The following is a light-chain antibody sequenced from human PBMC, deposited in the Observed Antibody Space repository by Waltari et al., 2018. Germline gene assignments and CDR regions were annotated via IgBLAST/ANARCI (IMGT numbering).Light chain of an antibody. V-gene: IGKV3-20*01. J-gene: IGKJ1*01. Sequence: EIVLTQSPGTLSLSPGESATLSCRTSQSVTRALAWYQQKPGQAPRLLSYGASNRATGIPDRFSGSGAGTDFSLTSSSHEPEGFAVYYGQHYLPIPGTFKQGTKVKVK. CDR3: QHYLPIPGT. CDR1: QSVTRA. CDR2: GAS.